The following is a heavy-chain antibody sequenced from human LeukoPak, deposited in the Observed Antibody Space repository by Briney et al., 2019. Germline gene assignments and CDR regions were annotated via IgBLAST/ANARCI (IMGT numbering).Heavy chain of an antibody. V-gene: IGHV4-4*07. CDR1: GGSISSDY. CDR3: ARDRVYYDSSGYDY. Sequence: SETLSLTCTVSGGSISSDYWSWIRQPAGKGLEWIGRIYRSGSTNYNHSLKSRVTMSVDTSKDELSLKLSSVTAADTAVYYCARDRVYYDSSGYDYWGQGTLVTVSS. J-gene: IGHJ4*02. CDR2: IYRSGST. D-gene: IGHD3-22*01.